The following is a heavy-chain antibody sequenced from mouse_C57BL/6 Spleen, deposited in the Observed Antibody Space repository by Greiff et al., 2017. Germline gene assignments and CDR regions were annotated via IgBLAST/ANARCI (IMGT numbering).Heavy chain of an antibody. CDR1: GYTFTSYW. J-gene: IGHJ4*01. D-gene: IGHD2-4*01. Sequence: VQLQQSGAELVMPGASVKLSCKASGYTFTSYWMHWVKQRPGQGLAWIGEIDPSDSYTNYNQKFKGKSTLTVDKSSSTAYMQLSSLTSEDSAVYYCARADYDEEYYAMDYWGQGTSVTVAS. CDR3: ARADYDEEYYAMDY. V-gene: IGHV1-69*01. CDR2: IDPSDSYT.